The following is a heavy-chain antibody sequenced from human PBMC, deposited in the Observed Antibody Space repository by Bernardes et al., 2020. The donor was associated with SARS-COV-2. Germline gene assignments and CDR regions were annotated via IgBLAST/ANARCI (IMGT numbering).Heavy chain of an antibody. V-gene: IGHV1-8*01. CDR1: GYTFTSYD. CDR2: MNPNSGNT. D-gene: IGHD3-3*01. CDR3: ARAHPSWYYDFWSGYLSPYGMDV. J-gene: IGHJ6*02. Sequence: ASVKVSCKASGYTFTSYDINWVRQATGQGLEWMGWMNPNSGNTGYAQKFQGRVTMTRNTSISTAYMELSSLRSEDTAVYYCARAHPSWYYDFWSGYLSPYGMDVWGQGTTVTVSS.